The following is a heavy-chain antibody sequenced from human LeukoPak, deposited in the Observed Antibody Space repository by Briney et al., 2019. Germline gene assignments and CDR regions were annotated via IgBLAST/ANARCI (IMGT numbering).Heavy chain of an antibody. CDR2: IYHSGST. CDR3: ARAFWSGYYRSVNWFDP. D-gene: IGHD3-3*01. Sequence: SQTLSLTCAVSGGSLSSGGYSWSWIRQPPGKGLEWIGYIYHSGSTYYNPSLKSRVTISVDRSKNQFSLKLSSVTAADTAVYYCARAFWSGYYRSVNWFDPWGQGTLVTVSS. CDR1: GGSLSSGGYS. J-gene: IGHJ5*02. V-gene: IGHV4-30-2*01.